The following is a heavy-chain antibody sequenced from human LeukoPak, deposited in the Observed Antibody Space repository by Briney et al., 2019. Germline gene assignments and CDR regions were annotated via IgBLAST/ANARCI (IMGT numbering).Heavy chain of an antibody. CDR2: IYTSGST. V-gene: IGHV4-61*02. CDR1: GGSISSGSYY. D-gene: IGHD3-3*01. Sequence: SQTLSLTCTVSGGSISSGSYYWSWIRRPAGKGLEWIGRIYTSGSTNYNPSLKSRVTISVDTSKNQFSLKLSSVTAADTAVYYCARAFITISDSYYYYMDVWGKGTTVTVSS. CDR3: ARAFITISDSYYYYMDV. J-gene: IGHJ6*03.